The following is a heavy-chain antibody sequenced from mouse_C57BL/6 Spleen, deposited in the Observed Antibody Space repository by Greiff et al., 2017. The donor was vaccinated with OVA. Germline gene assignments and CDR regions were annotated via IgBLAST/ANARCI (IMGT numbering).Heavy chain of an antibody. CDR3: AKGYYGSSPFAY. J-gene: IGHJ3*01. D-gene: IGHD1-1*01. Sequence: QVQLQQPGAELVMPGASVKLSCKASGYTFTSYWMHWVKQRPGQGLEWIGEIDPSDSYTNYNQKFKGKSPFTVDKSSSTAYMQLSSLTSEDSAVYYCAKGYYGSSPFAYWGQGTLVTVSA. CDR2: IDPSDSYT. V-gene: IGHV1-69*01. CDR1: GYTFTSYW.